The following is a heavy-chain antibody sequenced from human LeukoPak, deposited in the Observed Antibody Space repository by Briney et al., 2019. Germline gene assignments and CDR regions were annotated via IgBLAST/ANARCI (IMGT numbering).Heavy chain of an antibody. D-gene: IGHD5-24*01. J-gene: IGHJ4*02. CDR1: GYRFTNYA. CDR3: ARDDREGYFDY. CDR2: ISAYNGNT. V-gene: IGHV1-18*01. Sequence: ASVKVSCKASGYRFTNYAMNWVRQAPGQGLEWMGWISAYNGNTNYAQKLQGRVTMTTDTSTSTAYMELRSLRSDDTAVYYCARDDREGYFDYWGQGTLVTVSS.